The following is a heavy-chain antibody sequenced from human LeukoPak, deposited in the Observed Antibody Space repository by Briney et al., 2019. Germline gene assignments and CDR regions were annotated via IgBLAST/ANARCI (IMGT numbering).Heavy chain of an antibody. J-gene: IGHJ3*02. CDR1: GGSISSTNW. V-gene: IGHV4-4*02. Sequence: SETLSLTCGVSGGSISSTNWWSWVRPPPGQGLEWIGEISLSGRTNYNPSLKSRVTMSLDESKNQVSLNLASVTAADTAVYHCVRLQPNTGEWAFDIWGQGTMVSVSS. CDR2: ISLSGRT. D-gene: IGHD1-1*01. CDR3: VRLQPNTGEWAFDI.